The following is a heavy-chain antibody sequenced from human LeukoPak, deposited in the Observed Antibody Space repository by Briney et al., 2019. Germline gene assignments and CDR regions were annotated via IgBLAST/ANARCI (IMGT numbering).Heavy chain of an antibody. CDR1: GGSLSSYY. V-gene: IGHV4-4*07. CDR2: IYTSGST. J-gene: IGHJ6*03. Sequence: SETLSLTCTVSGGSLSSYYWSWIRQPAGKGLEWIGRIYTSGSTNYNPSLKSRVTMSVDTSKNQFSLKLSSVTAADTVVYYCARGMTTTNFYYYCMDVWGKGTTVTVSS. CDR3: ARGMTTTNFYYYCMDV. D-gene: IGHD5-24*01.